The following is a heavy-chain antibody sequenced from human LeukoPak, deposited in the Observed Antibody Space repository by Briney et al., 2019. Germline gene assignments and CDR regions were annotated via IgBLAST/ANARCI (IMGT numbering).Heavy chain of an antibody. V-gene: IGHV3-48*03. CDR2: ISSGGSTI. D-gene: IGHD6-6*01. Sequence: PGGSLRLSCAASGFTFSSYEMSWVRQAPGKGLEWVSYISSGGSTIYYAGSVRGRFTISRDNAKNSLYLQMNSLRAEDTAVYYCARRLYSSSSFDYWGQGTLVTVSS. J-gene: IGHJ4*02. CDR1: GFTFSSYE. CDR3: ARRLYSSSSFDY.